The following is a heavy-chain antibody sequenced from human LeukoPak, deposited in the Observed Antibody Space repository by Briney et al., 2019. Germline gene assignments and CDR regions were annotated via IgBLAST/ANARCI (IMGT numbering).Heavy chain of an antibody. D-gene: IGHD3-10*01. Sequence: SETLSLTCTVSGGSISSSSYYWGWIRQPPGKGLEWIGSIYYSGSTYYNPSLKSRVTISVDTSKNQFSLKLSSVTAADTAVYYCARDRGSGSYYIPSNWFDPWGQGTLVTVSS. CDR2: IYYSGST. V-gene: IGHV4-39*07. CDR3: ARDRGSGSYYIPSNWFDP. J-gene: IGHJ5*02. CDR1: GGSISSSSYY.